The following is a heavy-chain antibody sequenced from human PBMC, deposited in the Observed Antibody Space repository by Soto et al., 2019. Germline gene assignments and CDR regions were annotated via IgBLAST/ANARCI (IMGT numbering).Heavy chain of an antibody. D-gene: IGHD2-15*01. J-gene: IGHJ3*01. V-gene: IGHV1-18*01. CDR2: MSTYNENK. Sequence: EASVKVSCKASGYAFTSYGINWVRRAPGQGLEWVGWMSTYNENKVYAQKLQGRVAMTMDAATTTAFLDLSHLRSDDTAVYYCAKDAREAAPSDVWGQGTLVTVSS. CDR3: AKDAREAAPSDV. CDR1: GYAFTSYG.